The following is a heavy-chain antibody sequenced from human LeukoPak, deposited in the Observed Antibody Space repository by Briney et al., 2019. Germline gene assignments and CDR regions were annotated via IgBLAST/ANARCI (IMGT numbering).Heavy chain of an antibody. CDR2: ISGSGGST. Sequence: HPGGSLRLSCAASGFTFSSYAMSWVRQAPGKGLEWVSAISGSGGSTYYADSVKGRFTISRDNSKNTLYLQMNSLRAGDTAVYYCAKDHLEYYDYVWGSYRYTRPDYWGQGTLVTVSS. CDR1: GFTFSSYA. D-gene: IGHD3-16*02. V-gene: IGHV3-23*01. J-gene: IGHJ4*02. CDR3: AKDHLEYYDYVWGSYRYTRPDY.